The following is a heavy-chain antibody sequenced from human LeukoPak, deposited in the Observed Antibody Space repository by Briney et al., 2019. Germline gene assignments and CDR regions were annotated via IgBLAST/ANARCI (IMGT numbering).Heavy chain of an antibody. D-gene: IGHD4-17*01. J-gene: IGHJ4*02. Sequence: SETLSLTCAVYGGSFSGYYWSWIRQPPGKGLEWIGEINHSGSINYNPSLKSRVTISVDTSKNQFSLKLSSVTAADTAVYYCARGSLYGDYVNPVWWLLPGYFDYWGQGTLVTVSS. CDR2: INHSGSI. CDR3: ARGSLYGDYVNPVWWLLPGYFDY. CDR1: GGSFSGYY. V-gene: IGHV4-34*01.